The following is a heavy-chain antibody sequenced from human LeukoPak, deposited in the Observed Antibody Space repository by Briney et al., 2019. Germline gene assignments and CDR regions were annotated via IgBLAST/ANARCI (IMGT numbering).Heavy chain of an antibody. Sequence: GGSLRLSCAASGFTFSSYSMNWVRQAPGKGLEWVSSISSSSSYIYYADSVKGRFTISRDNAKNSLYLQMNSLRAEDTAVYYCARDIVVVPAADLYYYYYGMDVWGQGTTVTVSS. CDR2: ISSSSSYI. CDR1: GFTFSSYS. CDR3: ARDIVVVPAADLYYYYYGMDV. D-gene: IGHD2-2*01. J-gene: IGHJ6*02. V-gene: IGHV3-21*01.